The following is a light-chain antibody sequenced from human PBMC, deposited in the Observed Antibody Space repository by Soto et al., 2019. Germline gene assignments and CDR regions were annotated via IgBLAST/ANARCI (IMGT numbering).Light chain of an antibody. J-gene: IGKJ1*01. CDR1: QSISAW. CDR3: QQYDTYLRT. V-gene: IGKV1-5*01. CDR2: DAS. Sequence: DIQMTQSPSTLSASVGDRVTITCRASQSISAWLAWYQQKPGRAPKLLIYDASNLQSGVPSRFSGSGSGTEFTLTIDSLQPDDFATYYCQQYDTYLRTFGQGTKVEIK.